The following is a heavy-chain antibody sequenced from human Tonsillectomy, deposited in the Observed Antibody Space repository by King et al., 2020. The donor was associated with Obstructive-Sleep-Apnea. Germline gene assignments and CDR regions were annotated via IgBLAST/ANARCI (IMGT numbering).Heavy chain of an antibody. D-gene: IGHD5-24*01. J-gene: IGHJ4*02. Sequence: PLQESGPGLVKPSETLSLTCTVSGASVSSSSYYWGWVRQPPGKGLEWIGAIYSSGSTDYNPSLSSRVTISVDTSKNQFSLKLISVTDADTAVYFCASSEGYTPCDYWGQGTLVTVSS. CDR2: IYSSGST. CDR3: ASSEGYTPCDY. V-gene: IGHV4-39*01. CDR1: GASVSSSSYY.